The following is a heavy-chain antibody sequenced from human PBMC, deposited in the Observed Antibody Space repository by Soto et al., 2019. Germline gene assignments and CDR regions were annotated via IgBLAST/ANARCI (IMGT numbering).Heavy chain of an antibody. J-gene: IGHJ5*02. CDR3: AKDLDYDYAWGSYRSDGFDP. Sequence: GGSLRLSCAASGFTFSSYAMSWVRQAPGKGLEWVSAISGSGGSTYYADSVKGRFTISRDNSKNTLYLQMNSLRAEDTAVYYCAKDLDYDYAWGSYRSDGFDPWGQGTLVTVSS. CDR1: GFTFSSYA. V-gene: IGHV3-23*01. D-gene: IGHD3-16*02. CDR2: ISGSGGST.